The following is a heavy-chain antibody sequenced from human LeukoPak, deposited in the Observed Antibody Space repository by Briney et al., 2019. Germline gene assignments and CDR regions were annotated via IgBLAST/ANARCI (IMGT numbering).Heavy chain of an antibody. V-gene: IGHV1-24*01. Sequence: ASVKVSCKASGYTFTNYYIHWVRQAPGKGLEWMGGFDPEDGETIYAQKFQGRVTMTEDTSTDTAYMELSSLRSEDTAVYYCATEGAVGAFDYWGQGTLVTVSS. CDR2: FDPEDGET. CDR3: ATEGAVGAFDY. D-gene: IGHD1-26*01. J-gene: IGHJ4*02. CDR1: GYTFTNYY.